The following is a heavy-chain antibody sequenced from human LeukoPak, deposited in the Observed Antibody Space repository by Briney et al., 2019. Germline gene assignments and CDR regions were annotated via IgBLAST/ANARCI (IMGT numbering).Heavy chain of an antibody. J-gene: IGHJ4*02. CDR1: GGSFSGYY. D-gene: IGHD3-22*01. CDR3: ARGNNYYDSSGFTY. CDR2: INHSGST. Sequence: SETLSLTCAVYGGSFSGYYWSWIRQTPGKGLEWIGEINHSGSTNYNPSLKSRVTISVDTSKNQFSLKLSSVTAADTAVYYCARGNNYYDSSGFTYWGQGTLVTVSS. V-gene: IGHV4-34*01.